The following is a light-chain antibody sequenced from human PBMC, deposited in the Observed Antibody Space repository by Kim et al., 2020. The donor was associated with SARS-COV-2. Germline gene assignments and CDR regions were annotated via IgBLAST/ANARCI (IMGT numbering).Light chain of an antibody. V-gene: IGKV3-11*01. J-gene: IGKJ2*01. CDR3: QQRSNWPPYT. CDR1: QSVSSY. Sequence: LSPGERATLSCRASQSVSSYLAWYQQKPGQAPRLLIYDAANRATGIPARLSGSGSGTDFTHTISSLEPEDFAVYYCQQRSNWPPYTFGQGTKLEI. CDR2: DAA.